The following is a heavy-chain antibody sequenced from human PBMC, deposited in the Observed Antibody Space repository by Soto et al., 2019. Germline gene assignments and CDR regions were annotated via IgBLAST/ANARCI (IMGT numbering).Heavy chain of an antibody. CDR2: ISGSGGSP. J-gene: IGHJ5*02. CDR1: GFTFSSYA. Sequence: GGSLRLSCAASGFTFSSYAMNWVRQAPGKGLEWVSTISGSGGSPYSADSVKGRFTISRDNAKNSLYLQMNSLRAEDTALYYCAKGGFGVATNWFDPWGQGTLVTVSS. CDR3: AKGGFGVATNWFDP. V-gene: IGHV3-23*01. D-gene: IGHD3-3*01.